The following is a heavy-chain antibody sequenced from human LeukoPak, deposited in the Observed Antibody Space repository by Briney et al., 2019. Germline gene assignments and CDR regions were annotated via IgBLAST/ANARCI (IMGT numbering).Heavy chain of an antibody. D-gene: IGHD2-21*01. Sequence: SETLSLTCTVSGGSISSGSYYWSWIRQPAGKGLEWIVRIYTSGSTNYNPSLKSRVTISVDTSRNQFSLTLSSVTAADTAVYYCARVRAYCGGDCYGPFDYWGQGTLVTVSS. J-gene: IGHJ4*02. V-gene: IGHV4-61*02. CDR3: ARVRAYCGGDCYGPFDY. CDR2: IYTSGST. CDR1: GGSISSGSYY.